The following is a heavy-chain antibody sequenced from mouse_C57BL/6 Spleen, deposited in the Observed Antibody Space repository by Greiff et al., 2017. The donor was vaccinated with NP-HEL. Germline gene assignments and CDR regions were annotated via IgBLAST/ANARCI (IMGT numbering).Heavy chain of an antibody. D-gene: IGHD6-1*01. CDR2: IDPNSGGP. Sequence: QVHVKQPGAELVKPGASVKLSCKASGYTFTSYWMHWVKQRPGRGLEWIGRIDPNSGGPKYNEKFKSKATLTVDKPSSTAYMQLSSLTSEDSAVYYCARRLASGNYWYFDVWGTGTTVTVSS. V-gene: IGHV1-72*01. CDR1: GYTFTSYW. CDR3: ARRLASGNYWYFDV. J-gene: IGHJ1*03.